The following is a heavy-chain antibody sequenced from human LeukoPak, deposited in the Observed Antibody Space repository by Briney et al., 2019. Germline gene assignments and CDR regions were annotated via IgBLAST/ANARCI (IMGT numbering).Heavy chain of an antibody. CDR1: GYSFTSYW. CDR2: IYPGDSDT. V-gene: IGHV5-51*01. D-gene: IGHD1-7*01. Sequence: GASLKISWRGSGYSFTSYWIGWVRQMPGKGLEWMGLIYPGDSDTRYSPSFQGQVTLSVEKSINTAYLQWSSLKASDTAIYYCARIGHDWNYAFDYWGQGTLVTVSS. J-gene: IGHJ4*02. CDR3: ARIGHDWNYAFDY.